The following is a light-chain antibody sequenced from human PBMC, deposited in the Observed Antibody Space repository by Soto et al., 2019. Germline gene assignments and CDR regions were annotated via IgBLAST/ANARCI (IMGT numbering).Light chain of an antibody. CDR1: QSVSDMY. V-gene: IGKV3-20*01. CDR3: QHYGTSAL. Sequence: EIVLTQSPGTLSLSPGERATLSCRASQSVSDMYLAWYQQKPGQAPRLLIYASNSATGIPDRFSGSGSGTDFTLTISRLEPEDCAVYYCQHYGTSALFGPGTKVEIK. J-gene: IGKJ3*01. CDR2: AS.